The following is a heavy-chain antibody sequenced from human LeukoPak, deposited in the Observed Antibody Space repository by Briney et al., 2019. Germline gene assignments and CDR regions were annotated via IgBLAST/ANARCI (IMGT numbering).Heavy chain of an antibody. Sequence: SETLSLTCAVSGGSISSGGYSWSWIRQPPGKGLEWIGYIYHSGSTYYNPSLKSRVTISVDRSKNQFSLKLSSVTAADTAVYYCARGLQKGGYDVLYFDYWGQGTLVTVSS. CDR3: ARGLQKGGYDVLYFDY. CDR2: IYHSGST. CDR1: GGSISSGGYS. D-gene: IGHD5-12*01. V-gene: IGHV4-30-2*01. J-gene: IGHJ4*02.